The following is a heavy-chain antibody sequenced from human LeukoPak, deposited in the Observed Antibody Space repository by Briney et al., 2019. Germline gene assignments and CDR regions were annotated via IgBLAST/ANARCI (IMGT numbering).Heavy chain of an antibody. J-gene: IGHJ4*02. CDR1: GYTFTSYD. CDR3: ARLYSYGLEDY. D-gene: IGHD5-18*01. V-gene: IGHV1-8*01. Sequence: ASVKVSCKASGYTFTSYDINWVRQATGQGLEWMGWMNPNSANTGYAQKFLGRVTMTRNTSISTAYMELSSLRSEDTAVYYCARLYSYGLEDYWGQGTLVTVSS. CDR2: MNPNSANT.